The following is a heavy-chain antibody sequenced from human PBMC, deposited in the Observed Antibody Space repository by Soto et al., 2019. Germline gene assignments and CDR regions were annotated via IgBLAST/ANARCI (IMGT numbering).Heavy chain of an antibody. Sequence: QVQLVESGGGVVQPGRSLRLSCAASGFTFSSYGMHWVRQAPGKGLEWVAVIWYDGSNKYYADSVKGRFTISRDNSKNTLYLQMNSLRAEDTAVYYCAREVDTAMPSLDYWGQGTLVTVSS. J-gene: IGHJ4*02. CDR3: AREVDTAMPSLDY. V-gene: IGHV3-33*01. D-gene: IGHD5-18*01. CDR2: IWYDGSNK. CDR1: GFTFSSYG.